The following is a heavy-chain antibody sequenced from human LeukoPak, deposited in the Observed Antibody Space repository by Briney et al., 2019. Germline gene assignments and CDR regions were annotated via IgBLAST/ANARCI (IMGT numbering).Heavy chain of an antibody. CDR3: ATVVVPAPALW. Sequence: GSLRLSCAASGFTFSDYYMSWIRQPPGKGLEWIGSIYYSGSTYYNPSLKSRVTISVDTSKDQFSLKLSSVTAADTAVYYCATVVVPAPALWWGQGTLVTVSS. J-gene: IGHJ4*02. D-gene: IGHD2-2*01. CDR1: GFTFSDYY. CDR2: IYYSGST. V-gene: IGHV4-38-2*01.